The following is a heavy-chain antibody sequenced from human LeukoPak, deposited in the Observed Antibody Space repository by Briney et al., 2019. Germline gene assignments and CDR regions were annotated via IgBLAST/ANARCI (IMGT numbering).Heavy chain of an antibody. CDR3: AKSGFRGYSYGPYYFDY. Sequence: GGSLRLSCAASGFTFSSYAISWVRQAPGKGLEWVSAISGSGGSTYYADSVKGRFTISRDNSKNTLYLQMNSLRAEDTAVYYCAKSGFRGYSYGPYYFDYWGQGTLVTVSS. CDR2: ISGSGGST. CDR1: GFTFSSYA. D-gene: IGHD5-18*01. V-gene: IGHV3-23*01. J-gene: IGHJ4*02.